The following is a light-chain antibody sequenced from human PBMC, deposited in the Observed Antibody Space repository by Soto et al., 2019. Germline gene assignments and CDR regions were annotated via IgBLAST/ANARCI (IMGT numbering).Light chain of an antibody. CDR2: GAS. Sequence: EVVLTQSPGTLSLSPGERATLSCRASQSVSSSDLAWYQQKLGQAPRLLISGASGRATGIPDRFSASGSGTDFTLTISRLEPEDSAVFYCHLYGASPPTFGQGTKVEI. CDR1: QSVSSSD. V-gene: IGKV3-20*01. CDR3: HLYGASPPT. J-gene: IGKJ1*01.